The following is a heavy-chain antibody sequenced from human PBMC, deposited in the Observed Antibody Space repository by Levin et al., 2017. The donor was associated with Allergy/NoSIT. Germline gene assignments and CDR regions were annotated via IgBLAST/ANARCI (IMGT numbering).Heavy chain of an antibody. D-gene: IGHD5-18*01. CDR3: AKDRLEVYSYGAFDY. CDR1: GFTFTSSG. Sequence: GGSLRLSCAASGFTFTSSGMHWVRQAPGKGLEWVAGISYDGSYKNSADSVTGRFTISRDNFKSTLFLQMNSLRAEDTAVYYCAKDRLEVYSYGAFDYWGQGSLVTVSS. V-gene: IGHV3-30*18. J-gene: IGHJ4*02. CDR2: ISYDGSYK.